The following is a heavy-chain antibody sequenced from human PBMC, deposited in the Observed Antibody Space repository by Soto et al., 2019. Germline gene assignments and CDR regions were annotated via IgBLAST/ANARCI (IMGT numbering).Heavy chain of an antibody. D-gene: IGHD6-13*01. Sequence: GASVKVSCKVSGYTLTELSMHWVRQAPGKGLEWMGGFDPEDGETIYAQKFQGRVTMTEDTSTDTVYMELSSLRSEDTAVYYCARDASSSWYYYYYYMDVWGKGTTVTVSS. V-gene: IGHV1-24*01. CDR2: FDPEDGET. CDR3: ARDASSSWYYYYYYMDV. J-gene: IGHJ6*03. CDR1: GYTLTELS.